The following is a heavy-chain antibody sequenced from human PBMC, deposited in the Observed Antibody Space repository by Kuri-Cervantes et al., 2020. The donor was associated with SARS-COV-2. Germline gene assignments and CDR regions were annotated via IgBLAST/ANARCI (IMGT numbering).Heavy chain of an antibody. D-gene: IGHD3-3*01. CDR3: AKDRSITIFGVVLRRGRYFDY. V-gene: IGHV3-23*01. Sequence: LSLTCAASGFTFSSYAMRWARPAPGRGLEWVSAISGSGGSTYYADSVKGRFTIPRDNSKNTLYLQMNSLRAEDTAVYYCAKDRSITIFGVVLRRGRYFDYWGQGTMVTVSS. CDR1: GFTFSSYA. J-gene: IGHJ4*02. CDR2: ISGSGGST.